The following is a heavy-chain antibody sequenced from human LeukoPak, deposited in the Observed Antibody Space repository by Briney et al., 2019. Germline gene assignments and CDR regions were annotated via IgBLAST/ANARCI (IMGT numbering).Heavy chain of an antibody. CDR2: ISSSDSYI. V-gene: IGHV3-21*01. CDR3: TRVFENA. D-gene: IGHD3-9*01. Sequence: GGSLRLSCAASGFTFSSYTMNWVRQAPGKGLEWVSSISSSDSYIYYADSVKGRFTISRDKAQNSLYLQMNSLRVEDTAMYYCTRVFENAWGQGTLVTVSS. CDR1: GFTFSSYT. J-gene: IGHJ5*02.